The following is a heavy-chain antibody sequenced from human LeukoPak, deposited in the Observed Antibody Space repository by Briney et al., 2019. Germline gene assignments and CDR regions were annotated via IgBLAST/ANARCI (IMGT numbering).Heavy chain of an antibody. CDR3: AKDADGDGDYLLHY. D-gene: IGHD4-17*01. CDR1: GFNFNFYV. CDR2: ISRSGDST. J-gene: IGHJ4*02. Sequence: GGSLRLSCAASGFNFNFYVMNWVRQAPGKRLEWVAAISRSGDSTFYADSVKGRFTISRDNSKNSVFLQMNSLGDEDTAVYYCAKDADGDGDYLLHYWGQGTLVTVSP. V-gene: IGHV3-23*01.